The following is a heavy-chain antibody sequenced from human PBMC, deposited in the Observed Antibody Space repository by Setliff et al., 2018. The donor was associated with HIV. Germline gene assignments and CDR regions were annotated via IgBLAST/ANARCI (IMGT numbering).Heavy chain of an antibody. D-gene: IGHD3-16*01. Sequence: GGSLRLSCAASGFTFDDYAMHWGRQSPGKGPGWVFGMNTDGSSTRYADSVKGRFTNSRDNAKNTLYLQMDSLRAEDTAVYYCARGGANPSWFDSWGQGTLVTVSS. CDR2: MNTDGSST. J-gene: IGHJ5*01. V-gene: IGHV3-74*01. CDR3: ARGGANPSWFDS. CDR1: GFTFDDYA.